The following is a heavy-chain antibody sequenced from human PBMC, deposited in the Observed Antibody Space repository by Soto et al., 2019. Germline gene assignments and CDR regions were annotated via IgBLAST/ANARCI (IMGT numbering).Heavy chain of an antibody. V-gene: IGHV3-30-3*01. CDR1: GFTFSSYA. Sequence: QVQLVESGGGVVQPGRSLRLSCAASGFTFSSYAMHWVRQAPGKGLEWVAVISYDGSNKYYADSVKGRFTISRDNSKNTLYLQMNSLRAEDTAVYYCARVGSSSGWYQQFDYWGQGTLVTVSS. CDR2: ISYDGSNK. CDR3: ARVGSSSGWYQQFDY. J-gene: IGHJ4*02. D-gene: IGHD6-19*01.